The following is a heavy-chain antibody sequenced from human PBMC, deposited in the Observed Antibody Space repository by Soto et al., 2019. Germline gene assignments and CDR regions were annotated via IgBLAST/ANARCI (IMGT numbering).Heavy chain of an antibody. CDR1: GFTFRNYW. CDR3: ARGVDDYADYRFDY. CDR2: IQQDGRDK. D-gene: IGHD4-17*01. V-gene: IGHV3-7*01. Sequence: EVQQVESGGGLVQPGGSLRLSCAASGFTFRNYWMSWVRQAPGKGLEWVANIQQDGRDKYYVDSVRGRFTISRDNARNSLYLQMNSLRAEDTAVYYCARGVDDYADYRFDYWGQGTLVTVSS. J-gene: IGHJ4*02.